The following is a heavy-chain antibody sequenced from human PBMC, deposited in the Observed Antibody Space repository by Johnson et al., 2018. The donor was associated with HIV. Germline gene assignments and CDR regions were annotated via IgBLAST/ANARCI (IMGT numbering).Heavy chain of an antibody. CDR1: GFTVSSNY. Sequence: VQLVESGGCLVQPGGSLRLSCAASGFTVSSNYMSWVRQAPGKGLEWVSVIYSGGSTYYADSVKGRFTISRDNSKNTLYLQMNSLRAEDTAVYYCARDQSSLYAFDIWGQGTMVTVSS. CDR3: ARDQSSLYAFDI. V-gene: IGHV3-66*02. J-gene: IGHJ3*02. D-gene: IGHD6-13*01. CDR2: IYSGGST.